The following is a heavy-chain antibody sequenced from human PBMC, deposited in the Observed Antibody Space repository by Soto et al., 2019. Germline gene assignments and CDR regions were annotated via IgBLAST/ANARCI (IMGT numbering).Heavy chain of an antibody. CDR2: IIPIFGTA. CDR1: GGTFSSYA. CDR3: ATRGAPITMIVSPYRYWFDP. J-gene: IGHJ5*02. Sequence: SVKVSCKASGGTFSSYAISWVRQAPGQGLEWMGGIIPIFGTANYAQKFQGRVTITADKSTSTAYMELSSLRSEDTAVYYCATRGAPITMIVSPYRYWFDPYRQRTLVTVCS. D-gene: IGHD3-22*01. V-gene: IGHV1-69*06.